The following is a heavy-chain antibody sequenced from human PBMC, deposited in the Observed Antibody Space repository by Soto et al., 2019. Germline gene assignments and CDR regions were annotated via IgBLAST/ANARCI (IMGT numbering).Heavy chain of an antibody. Sequence: ASVKVSCKASGYTFLSYGISWVRQAPGQGLEWMGWISAYNGNTDYAQKFQDRVTVTTDTSTNTAYMELRSLRSDDTAVYYCARDFQLNPGEAASRGIFRRGASPFDYWGQGTLVTVSS. D-gene: IGHD2-21*01. J-gene: IGHJ4*02. CDR1: GYTFLSYG. V-gene: IGHV1-18*01. CDR2: ISAYNGNT. CDR3: ARDFQLNPGEAASRGIFRRGASPFDY.